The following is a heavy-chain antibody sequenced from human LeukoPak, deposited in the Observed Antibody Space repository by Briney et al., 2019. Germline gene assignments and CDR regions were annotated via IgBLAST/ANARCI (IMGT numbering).Heavy chain of an antibody. CDR1: GFTFSSHT. CDR2: ISSTSTSI. V-gene: IGHV3-21*01. CDR3: ARGFRAFDF. J-gene: IGHJ3*01. Sequence: GGSLRLSCAASGFTFSSHTMNWVRQAPGKGLEWVSSISSTSTSIYHADSVKGRFTISRDNTKNSLYLQMDSLRAEDTAVYYCARGFRAFDFWAQGTIVTVSS.